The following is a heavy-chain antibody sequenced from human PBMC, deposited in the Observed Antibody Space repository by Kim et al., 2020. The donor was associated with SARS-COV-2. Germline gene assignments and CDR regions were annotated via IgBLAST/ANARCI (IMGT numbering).Heavy chain of an antibody. Sequence: GGSLRLSCAASGFSLTSYAMHWVRQAPGKGLQWVAVVSYDGDHIFYADSVKGRFTISRDLSTNTVFLEMNGLKTDDTAMYYCAREASGGAQWGQGTLGTVSS. CDR2: VSYDGDHI. CDR1: GFSLTSYA. D-gene: IGHD2-21*01. J-gene: IGHJ4*02. CDR3: AREASGGAQ. V-gene: IGHV3-30*03.